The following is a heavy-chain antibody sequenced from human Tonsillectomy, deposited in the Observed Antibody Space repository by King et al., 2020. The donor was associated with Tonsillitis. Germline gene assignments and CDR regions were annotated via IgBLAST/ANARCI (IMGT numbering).Heavy chain of an antibody. J-gene: IGHJ4*02. CDR3: ARGQWGSSWYYFDY. V-gene: IGHV4-59*01. CDR2: IYYSGST. D-gene: IGHD6-13*01. Sequence: VQLQESGPGLVKPSETLSLTCTVSGGSISSYYWSWIRQPPGKGLEWIGYIYYSGSTNYNPSLKSRVTISVDTSKNQLSLKLSSVTAADTAVYYCARGQWGSSWYYFDYWGQGTLVTVSS. CDR1: GGSISSYY.